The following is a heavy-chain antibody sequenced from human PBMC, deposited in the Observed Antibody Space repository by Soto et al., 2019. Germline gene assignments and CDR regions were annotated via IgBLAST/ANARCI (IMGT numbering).Heavy chain of an antibody. CDR1: GYTFTSYY. J-gene: IGHJ4*02. V-gene: IGHV1-46*01. CDR3: ARNWGLTGYFDY. Sequence: QVQLVQSGAEVKKPGASVKVSCKASGYTFTSYYMHWVRQAPGQGLEWMGIINPSGGSTSYAQKFQGRVTMTRDTSTSTVDMELSSLRSEDTAVYYCARNWGLTGYFDYWGQGTLVTVSS. D-gene: IGHD7-27*01. CDR2: INPSGGST.